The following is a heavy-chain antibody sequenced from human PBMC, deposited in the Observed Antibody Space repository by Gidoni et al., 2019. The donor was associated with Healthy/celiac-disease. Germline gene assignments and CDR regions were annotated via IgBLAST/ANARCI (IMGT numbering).Heavy chain of an antibody. Sequence: QVQLVESGGGVVQPGRSLRLSCAASGFTFSRYGMHWVRQAPGKGLEWVAVISYDGSNKYYADSVKGRFTISRDNSKNTLYLQMNSLRAEDTAVYYCAKSPGLYYYYYGMDVWGKGTTVTVSS. J-gene: IGHJ6*04. CDR2: ISYDGSNK. CDR1: GFTFSRYG. V-gene: IGHV3-30*18. CDR3: AKSPGLYYYYYGMDV.